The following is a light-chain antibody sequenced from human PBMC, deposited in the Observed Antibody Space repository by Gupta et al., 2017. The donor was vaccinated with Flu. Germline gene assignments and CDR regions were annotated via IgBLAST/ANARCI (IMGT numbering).Light chain of an antibody. CDR3: QQANSFPLT. CDR1: QGISNW. CDR2: AAT. J-gene: IGKJ3*01. V-gene: IGKV1-12*01. Sequence: DIQMTQSPSSVSASVGDRISITCRASQGISNWLAWYQQRPGKAPKLLIYAATSLQSGVPSRFSGRGSGTEFTLTISSLQPEDFATYYCQQANSFPLTFGHGTKVDIK.